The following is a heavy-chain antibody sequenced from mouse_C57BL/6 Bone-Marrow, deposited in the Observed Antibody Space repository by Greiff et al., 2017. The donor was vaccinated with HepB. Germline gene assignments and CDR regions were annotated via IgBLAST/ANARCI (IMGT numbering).Heavy chain of an antibody. CDR2: IYPSDSET. CDR3: ARRHYGSSLDY. V-gene: IGHV1-61*01. Sequence: QVQLQQPGAELVRPGSSVKLSCKASGYTFTSYWMDWVKQRPGQGLEWIGNIYPSDSETHYNQKFKDKATLTVDKSSSTAYMQLSSLTSEDSAVYYCARRHYGSSLDYWGQGTTLTVSS. CDR1: GYTFTSYW. D-gene: IGHD1-1*01. J-gene: IGHJ2*01.